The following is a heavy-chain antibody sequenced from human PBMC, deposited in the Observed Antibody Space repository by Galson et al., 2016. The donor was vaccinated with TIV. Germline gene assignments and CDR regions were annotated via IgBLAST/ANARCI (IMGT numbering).Heavy chain of an antibody. Sequence: LRLSCAASGFRFSDYYMSWIRQSPGRGLEWLSYLSYDSVAIKYADSVEGRFTISRDNAKGSLTLHMTSLRAEDTAVYYCVGGANSAEKWGLGTQVTVSS. D-gene: IGHD4/OR15-4a*01. CDR3: VGGANSAEK. V-gene: IGHV3-11*04. CDR2: LSYDSVAI. J-gene: IGHJ4*02. CDR1: GFRFSDYY.